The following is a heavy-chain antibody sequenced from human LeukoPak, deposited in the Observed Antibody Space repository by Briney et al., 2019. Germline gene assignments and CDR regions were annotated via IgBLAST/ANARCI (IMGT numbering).Heavy chain of an antibody. CDR3: ARAPLAVAGYYYYYMDV. CDR2: IYYSGST. V-gene: IGHV4-59*01. CDR1: GGSFSGYY. D-gene: IGHD6-19*01. Sequence: PSETLSLTCAVYGGSFSGYYWSWIRQPPGKGLEWIGYIYYSGSTNYNPSLKSRVTISVDTSKNQFSLKLSSVTAADTAVYYCARAPLAVAGYYYYYMDVWGKGTTVTVSS. J-gene: IGHJ6*03.